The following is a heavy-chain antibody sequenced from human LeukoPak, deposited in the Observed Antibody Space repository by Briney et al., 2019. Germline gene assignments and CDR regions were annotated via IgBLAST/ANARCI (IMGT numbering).Heavy chain of an antibody. D-gene: IGHD3-3*01. J-gene: IGHJ4*02. CDR2: IYYSGST. Sequence: PSETLSLTCTVSGGSISSYYWSWIRQPPGKGLEWIGYIYYSGSTNYNPSLKSRVTISVDTSKNQFSLKLSSVTAADTAVYYCARDQAHYDFWSGYYGGYFDYWGQGTLATVSS. CDR3: ARDQAHYDFWSGYYGGYFDY. CDR1: GGSISSYY. V-gene: IGHV4-59*01.